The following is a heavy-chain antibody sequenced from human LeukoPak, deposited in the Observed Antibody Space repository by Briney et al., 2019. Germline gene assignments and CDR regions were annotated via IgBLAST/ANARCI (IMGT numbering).Heavy chain of an antibody. V-gene: IGHV1-2*02. CDR3: AREYSSSGGSFDY. CDR2: INPNSGGT. Sequence: ASVKVSCTASGYTFTGYYMHWVRQAPGQGLEWMGWINPNSGGTNYAQKFQGRVTMTRDTSISTAYMELSRLRSDDTAVYYCAREYSSSGGSFDYWGQGTLVTVSS. D-gene: IGHD6-13*01. J-gene: IGHJ4*02. CDR1: GYTFTGYY.